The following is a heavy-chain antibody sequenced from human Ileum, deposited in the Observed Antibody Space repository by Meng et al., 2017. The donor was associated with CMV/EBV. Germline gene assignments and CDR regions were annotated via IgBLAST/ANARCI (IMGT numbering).Heavy chain of an antibody. CDR1: GGSMSSTC. V-gene: IGHV4-59*01. CDR3: ALRGLAAGTLQQ. D-gene: IGHD6-13*01. Sequence: QLPESVPRLVQPSEPLPRTCAVAGGSMSSTCWSWIRQPPGKGLEWMGYVCYNGITDYNPSLKSRITISGDTSKNQFSLQVTPVTAADTAMYYCALRGLAAGTLQQWGQGTLVTVSS. J-gene: IGHJ1*01. CDR2: VCYNGIT.